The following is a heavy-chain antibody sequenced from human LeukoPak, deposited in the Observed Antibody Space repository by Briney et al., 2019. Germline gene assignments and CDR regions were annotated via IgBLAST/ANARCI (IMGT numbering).Heavy chain of an antibody. D-gene: IGHD3-3*01. CDR2: ISSSSSYI. J-gene: IGHJ4*02. CDR3: AGGGDFWSGYHYMGSYFDY. CDR1: GFTFSSYS. Sequence: PGGSLRLSCAASGFTFSSYSMNWVRQAPGKGLEWVSSISSSSSYIYYADSVKGRFTISRDNAKNSLYLQMNSLRAEDTAVYYCAGGGDFWSGYHYMGSYFDYWGQGTLVTVSS. V-gene: IGHV3-21*01.